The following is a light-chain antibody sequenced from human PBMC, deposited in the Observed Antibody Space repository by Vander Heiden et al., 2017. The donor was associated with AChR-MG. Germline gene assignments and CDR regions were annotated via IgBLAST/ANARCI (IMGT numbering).Light chain of an antibody. J-gene: IGLJ2*01. V-gene: IGLV1-47*01. CDR2: RNN. CDR3: AAWDDSLSGL. CDR1: SSNTRSNY. Sequence: QSVLTQPPSASGTPGQRVTISCSGSSSNTRSNYVYWYQHLPGTAPKLLIYRNNQRPSGVPDRFSGSRSGTSASLGISGLRSEDEADYYCAAWDDSLSGLFGGGTKLTVL.